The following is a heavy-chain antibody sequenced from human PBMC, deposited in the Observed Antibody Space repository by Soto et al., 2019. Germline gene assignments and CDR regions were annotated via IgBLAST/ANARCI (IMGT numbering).Heavy chain of an antibody. CDR3: AKDQDRAYYYDSSGYSLFDY. J-gene: IGHJ4*02. Sequence: GGSLRLSCAASGFTFSSYGMHWVRQAPGKGLEWVAVISYDGSNKYYADSVKGRFTISRDNSKNTLYLQMNSLRAEDTAVYYCAKDQDRAYYYDSSGYSLFDYWGQGTLVTVSS. CDR2: ISYDGSNK. D-gene: IGHD3-22*01. CDR1: GFTFSSYG. V-gene: IGHV3-30*18.